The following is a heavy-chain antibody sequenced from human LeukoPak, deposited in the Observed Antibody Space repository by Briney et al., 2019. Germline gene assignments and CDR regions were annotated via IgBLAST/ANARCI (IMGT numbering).Heavy chain of an antibody. Sequence: GGSLRLSCAASGFTFGSYALHWVRQAPGKGLEGVAVISHDGSHTYFADSVRGRFTISRDRSKNTVDLQMSSLRPEDSAVYYCARSPYDSSGTRYYYYALDVWAKGPRSPSP. CDR1: GFTFGSYA. D-gene: IGHD3-22*01. V-gene: IGHV3-30*04. J-gene: IGHJ6*02. CDR3: ARSPYDSSGTRYYYYALDV. CDR2: ISHDGSHT.